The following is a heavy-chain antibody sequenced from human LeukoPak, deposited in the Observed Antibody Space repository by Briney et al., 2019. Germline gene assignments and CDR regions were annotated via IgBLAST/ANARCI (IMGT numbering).Heavy chain of an antibody. CDR2: ISGSGGST. CDR1: GFTFSSYA. Sequence: GGSLRLSCAASGFTFSSYAMSWVRQAPGKGLEWVSAISGSGGSTYYADSVKGRFTISRDNSRNTLYLQMNSLRAEDTAVYYCAKWGGGIREGYCSGGSCRHPKNDYWGQGTLVTVSS. J-gene: IGHJ4*02. CDR3: AKWGGGIREGYCSGGSCRHPKNDY. V-gene: IGHV3-23*01. D-gene: IGHD2-15*01.